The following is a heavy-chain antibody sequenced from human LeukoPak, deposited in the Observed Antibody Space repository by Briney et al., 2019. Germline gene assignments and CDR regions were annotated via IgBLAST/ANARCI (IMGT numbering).Heavy chain of an antibody. Sequence: SVNVSCKASGGTFSSYAISWVRQAPGQGLEWMGGIIPIFGTANYAQKFQGRVTITADESTSTAYMELSSLRSEDTAVYYCARDSAGDYDILTGYYPRFDYWGQGTLVTVSS. CDR1: GGTFSSYA. V-gene: IGHV1-69*01. D-gene: IGHD3-9*01. CDR2: IIPIFGTA. CDR3: ARDSAGDYDILTGYYPRFDY. J-gene: IGHJ4*02.